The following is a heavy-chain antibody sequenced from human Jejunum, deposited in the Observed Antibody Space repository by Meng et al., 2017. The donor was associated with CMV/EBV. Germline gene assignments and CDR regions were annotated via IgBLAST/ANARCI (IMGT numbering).Heavy chain of an antibody. J-gene: IGHJ4*02. CDR1: GFAFSTYA. D-gene: IGHD1-26*01. CDR3: ARDLVAATAPNN. Sequence: SGFAFSTYAMAWVRQAPGKGLEWVSSISAGSDYIYYADSVKGRFTVSRDNAKNSLYLQTNSLRAEDTAVYYCARDLVAATAPNNWGQGTLVTVSS. V-gene: IGHV3-21*01. CDR2: ISAGSDYI.